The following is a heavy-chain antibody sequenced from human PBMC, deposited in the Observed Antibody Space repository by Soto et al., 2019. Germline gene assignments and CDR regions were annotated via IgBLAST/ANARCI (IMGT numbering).Heavy chain of an antibody. CDR3: ARIASTNGLDV. V-gene: IGHV3-23*01. D-gene: IGHD1-1*01. CDR2: IGSSGATT. J-gene: IGHJ6*02. Sequence: GGSLRLSCAGSGFTFSSYGMSWVRQAPGKGLEWVSSIGSSGATTYYADSVRGRFTVSRDNSKNTLSLQMNSLRAEDTAIYFCARIASTNGLDVWGQGTTVTV. CDR1: GFTFSSYG.